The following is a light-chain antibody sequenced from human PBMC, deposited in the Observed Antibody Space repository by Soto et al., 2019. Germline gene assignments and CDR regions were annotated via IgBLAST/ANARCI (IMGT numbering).Light chain of an antibody. CDR2: GAS. Sequence: EILLTQSPATLSLSPGERATLSCGASQSVSSYLAWYQQKPGKAPRLLIYGASSRATGIPDRFSGSGSGTDFTLTISRLEPEDFAVYYCQQYGSSPITFGQGTRLEIK. V-gene: IGKV3-20*01. CDR3: QQYGSSPIT. CDR1: QSVSSY. J-gene: IGKJ5*01.